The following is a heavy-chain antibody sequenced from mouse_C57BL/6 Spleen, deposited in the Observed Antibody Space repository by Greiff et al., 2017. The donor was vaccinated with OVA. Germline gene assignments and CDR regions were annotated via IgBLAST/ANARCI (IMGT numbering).Heavy chain of an antibody. CDR2: ILPGRGST. CDR3: ARRAYYYLDGFDY. D-gene: IGHD2-4*01. V-gene: IGHV1-9*01. Sequence: VQLQPSGAELMKPGASVKLSCKATGYTFTGYWIAWVKQRPGHGLEWIGEILPGRGSTNYNEKFKGKATFTADTSSNTAYMQLSSLTTEDSAIYYCARRAYYYLDGFDYWGQGTTLTGSS. J-gene: IGHJ2*01. CDR1: GYTFTGYW.